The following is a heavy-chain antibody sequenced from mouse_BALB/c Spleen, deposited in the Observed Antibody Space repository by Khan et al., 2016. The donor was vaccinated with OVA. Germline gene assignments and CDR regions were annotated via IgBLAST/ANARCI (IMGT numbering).Heavy chain of an antibody. CDR1: GFSLTSHG. V-gene: IGHV2-9*02. CDR3: ARNREPDYFDY. CDR2: IWAGGST. Sequence: VELVESGPGLVAPSQSLSITCTVSGFSLTSHGVHWVRQPPGKGLEWLGVIWAGGSTNYNSALMSRLSISKDSSKSQVFLKMNSQQTDDTAIYYCARNREPDYFDYWGQGTTLTVSS. J-gene: IGHJ2*01.